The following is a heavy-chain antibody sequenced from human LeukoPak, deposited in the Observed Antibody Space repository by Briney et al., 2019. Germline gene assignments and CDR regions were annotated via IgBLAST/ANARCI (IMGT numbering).Heavy chain of an antibody. Sequence: SETLSLTCAVYGGSFSGYYWSWIRQPPGKGLERIGEINHSGSTNYNPSLKSRVTISVDTSKNQFSLKLSSVTAADTAVYYCARGFVSTTSYFDYWGQGTLVTVSS. CDR1: GGSFSGYY. J-gene: IGHJ4*02. D-gene: IGHD5/OR15-5a*01. CDR2: INHSGST. CDR3: ARGFVSTTSYFDY. V-gene: IGHV4-34*01.